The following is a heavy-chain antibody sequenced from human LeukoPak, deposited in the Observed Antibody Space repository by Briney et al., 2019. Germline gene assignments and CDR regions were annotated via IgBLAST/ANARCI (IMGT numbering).Heavy chain of an antibody. V-gene: IGHV3-7*01. CDR1: GFTFSSYW. Sequence: PGGSLGLSCAASGFTFSSYWMTWVRQAPGKGLEWVANIKQDGSEKYYVDSVKGRFTISRDNAKNSLYLQMNSLRAEDTAVYYCARTAAGVGYYFDNWGQGTLVTVSS. J-gene: IGHJ4*02. CDR3: ARTAAGVGYYFDN. D-gene: IGHD6-13*01. CDR2: IKQDGSEK.